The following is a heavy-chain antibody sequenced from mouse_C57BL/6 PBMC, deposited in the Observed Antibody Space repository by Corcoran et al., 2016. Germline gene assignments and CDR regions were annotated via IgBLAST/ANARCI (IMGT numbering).Heavy chain of an antibody. J-gene: IGHJ1*03. CDR1: GYTFTDYN. V-gene: IGHV1-18*01. Sequence: EVQLQQSGPELVKPGASVKIPCKASGYTFTDYNMDWVKQSHGKSLEWIGDINPNNGGTIYNQKFKGKATLTVDKSSSTAYMELRSLTSEDTAVYYCAIVHYYGSRIWYFDVWGTGTTVTVSS. CDR2: INPNNGGT. CDR3: AIVHYYGSRIWYFDV. D-gene: IGHD1-1*01.